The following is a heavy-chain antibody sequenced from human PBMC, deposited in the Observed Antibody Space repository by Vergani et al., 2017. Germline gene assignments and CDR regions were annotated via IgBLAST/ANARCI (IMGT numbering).Heavy chain of an antibody. J-gene: IGHJ4*02. V-gene: IGHV4-61*02. CDR3: ARGVDYYGSGSYDVFDY. CDR2: IYTSGST. CDR1: GGSISSGSYY. D-gene: IGHD3-10*01. Sequence: QVQLQESGPGLVKPSQPLSLTCTVSGGSISSGSYYWSWIRQPAGKGLEWIGRIYTSGSTNYNPSLKSRVTISVDTSKNQFSLKLSTVTAADTAVYYCARGVDYYGSGSYDVFDYWGQGTLVTVSS.